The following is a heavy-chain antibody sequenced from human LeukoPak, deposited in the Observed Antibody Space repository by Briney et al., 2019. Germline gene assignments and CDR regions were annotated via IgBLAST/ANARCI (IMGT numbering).Heavy chain of an antibody. CDR2: IYYSGST. Sequence: TSETLSLTCTVSGGSISSSSYYWGWIRQPPGKGLEWIGSIYYSGSTYYNPSLKSRVTISVDTSKNQFSLKLSSVTAADTAVYYCASDRPPQDYSGYDRMRFDPWGQGTLVTVSS. CDR1: GGSISSSSYY. J-gene: IGHJ5*02. CDR3: ASDRPPQDYSGYDRMRFDP. V-gene: IGHV4-39*07. D-gene: IGHD5-12*01.